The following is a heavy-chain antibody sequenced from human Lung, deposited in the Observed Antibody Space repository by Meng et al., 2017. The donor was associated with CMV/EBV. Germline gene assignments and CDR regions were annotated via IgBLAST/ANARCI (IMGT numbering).Heavy chain of an antibody. D-gene: IGHD1-14*01. CDR1: GGSITSYY. Sequence: SXTXSLXXTVSGGSITSYYWSWIRQPPGKGLEWIAYMYYSRDASYNPSLRSRVTVSVDTSKSQFSLQLSSVTAADTAVYYCARDWQGGAEPYGMDVWGQGTTVTVSS. V-gene: IGHV4-59*01. CDR2: MYYSRDA. J-gene: IGHJ6*02. CDR3: ARDWQGGAEPYGMDV.